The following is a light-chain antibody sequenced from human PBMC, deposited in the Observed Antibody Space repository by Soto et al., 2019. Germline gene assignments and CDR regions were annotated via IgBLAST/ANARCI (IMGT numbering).Light chain of an antibody. CDR1: ASNIGSNT. CDR2: IDD. J-gene: IGLJ3*02. CDR3: ATWDDSLNGRV. Sequence: QSVMTQPPSASGTPGQRVTISCSGSASNIGSNTVNWYQQVPGTAPKLLIYIDDQRPSGVPDRFSGSKSGTSASLAISGLQSEDEDDYYCATWDDSLNGRVFGGGTKLTVL. V-gene: IGLV1-44*01.